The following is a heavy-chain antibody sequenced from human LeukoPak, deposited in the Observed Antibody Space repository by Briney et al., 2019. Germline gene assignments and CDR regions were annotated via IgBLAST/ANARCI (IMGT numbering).Heavy chain of an antibody. J-gene: IGHJ3*02. CDR2: IKQDGSEK. V-gene: IGHV3-7*01. Sequence: GGSLRLSCAASGFTFSSYWMSWVRQAPGKGLEWVANIKQDGSEKYYVDSVKGRFTISRDNAKNSLYLQMNSLRAEDTAVYYCARVGCSSTSCFIEAFDIWGQGTMVTVSS. CDR1: GFTFSSYW. CDR3: ARVGCSSTSCFIEAFDI. D-gene: IGHD2-2*01.